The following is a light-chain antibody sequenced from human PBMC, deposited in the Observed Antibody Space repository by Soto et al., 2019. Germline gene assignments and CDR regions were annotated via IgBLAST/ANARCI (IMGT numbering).Light chain of an antibody. V-gene: IGLV2-8*01. CDR3: SAHGGTKPYV. CDR1: ASDIGGYSF. Sequence: QSALTQPPSASGSPGQSVAISCTGTASDIGGYSFVSWYQQHPGKAPKLLIYDVNKRPSGVPDRFSGSKSGNTASLTVSGLQAEDEAEYYCSAHGGTKPYVFGTGTKVTVL. J-gene: IGLJ1*01. CDR2: DVN.